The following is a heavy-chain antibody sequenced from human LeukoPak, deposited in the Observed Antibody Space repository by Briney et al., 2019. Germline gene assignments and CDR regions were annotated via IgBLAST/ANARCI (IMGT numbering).Heavy chain of an antibody. D-gene: IGHD2-2*01. CDR2: INPNSGGT. Sequence: GASVKVSCKASGYTFTGYYMHWVRQAPGQGLEWMGWINPNSGGTNYAQKFQGRVTMTRDTSISTAYMELSRLRSDDTAVYYCAAVIVVVPAGLGGGAFDIWGQGTMVTVSS. J-gene: IGHJ3*02. V-gene: IGHV1-2*02. CDR3: AAVIVVVPAGLGGGAFDI. CDR1: GYTFTGYY.